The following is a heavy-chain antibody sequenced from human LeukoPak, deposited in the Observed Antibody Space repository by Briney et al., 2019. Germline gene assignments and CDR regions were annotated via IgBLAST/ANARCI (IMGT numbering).Heavy chain of an antibody. CDR3: ARVQQPGYYFDY. Sequence: GGSLRLSCAASGFTFSNYGMSWVRQAPGKGLEWVSYISSRGSSIYYADSLKGRFTISRDNAWNSLYLQMSSLRAEDTAVYYCARVQQPGYYFDYWGQGTLVPASS. D-gene: IGHD6-13*01. CDR1: GFTFSNYG. V-gene: IGHV3-48*01. J-gene: IGHJ4*02. CDR2: ISSRGSSI.